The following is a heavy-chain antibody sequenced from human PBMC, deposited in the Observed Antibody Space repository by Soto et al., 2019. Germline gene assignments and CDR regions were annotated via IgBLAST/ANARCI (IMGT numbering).Heavy chain of an antibody. Sequence: QITLKESGPTLVKPTQTLTLTCTFSGFSLSTSGVGVGWIRQPPGKALEWLALIYWDDDKRYSPSLKSRLTITNDTSKNQAVLTMTSRDPLDTATYYCAHRVEVATIKTDCSGGSCYFGASVYWFDPWGQGTLVTVSS. CDR1: GFSLSTSGVG. V-gene: IGHV2-5*02. D-gene: IGHD2-15*01. J-gene: IGHJ5*02. CDR3: AHRVEVATIKTDCSGGSCYFGASVYWFDP. CDR2: IYWDDDK.